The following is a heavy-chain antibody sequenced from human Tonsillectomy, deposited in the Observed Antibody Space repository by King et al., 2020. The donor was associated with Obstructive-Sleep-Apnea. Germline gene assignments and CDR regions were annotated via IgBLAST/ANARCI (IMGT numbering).Heavy chain of an antibody. Sequence: EVQLVESGGGLVQPGGPLRLSCAASGFTFSTYDMHWVRQATGKGLEWVSGVDTAGDTYYSGSVTGRFTISRENAKNSSCLPMNSLRAGDTAVYYCARHHPEDTVVIPRHHADYWGQGTLVTVSS. D-gene: IGHD4-23*01. V-gene: IGHV3-13*01. CDR3: ARHHPEDTVVIPRHHADY. J-gene: IGHJ4*02. CDR2: VDTAGDT. CDR1: GFTFSTYD.